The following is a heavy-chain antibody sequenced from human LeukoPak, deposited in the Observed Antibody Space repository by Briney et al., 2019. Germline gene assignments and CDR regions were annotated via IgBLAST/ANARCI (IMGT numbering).Heavy chain of an antibody. J-gene: IGHJ4*02. D-gene: IGHD4-11*01. Sequence: GGSLRLSCAASRFAFSSYWMSWVRQAPGKGLEWVANIKQDGSEKYYVDSVKGRFTISRDNAKNSLYLQMNSLRAEDTAVYYCARDYTDFDYWGQGTLVTVSS. CDR3: ARDYTDFDY. V-gene: IGHV3-7*01. CDR2: IKQDGSEK. CDR1: RFAFSSYW.